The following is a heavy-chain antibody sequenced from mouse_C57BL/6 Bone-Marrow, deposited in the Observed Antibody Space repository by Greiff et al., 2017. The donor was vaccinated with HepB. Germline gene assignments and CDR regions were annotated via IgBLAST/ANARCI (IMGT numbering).Heavy chain of an antibody. Sequence: VQLQQPGAELVKPGASVKLSCKASGYTFTSYWMHWVKQRPGQGLEWIGMIHPNSGSTNYNEKFKSKATLTVDKSSSTAYMQLSSLTSEDSAVYYCARDGSGPYYAMDYWGQGTSVTVSS. CDR3: ARDGSGPYYAMDY. J-gene: IGHJ4*01. CDR2: IHPNSGST. D-gene: IGHD1-3*01. CDR1: GYTFTSYW. V-gene: IGHV1-64*01.